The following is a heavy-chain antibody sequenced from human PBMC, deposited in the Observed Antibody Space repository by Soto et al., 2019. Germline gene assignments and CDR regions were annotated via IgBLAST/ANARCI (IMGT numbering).Heavy chain of an antibody. CDR1: GGSISSGDYY. J-gene: IGHJ4*02. CDR2: IYYSGST. CDR3: ARDSGGDSNFDY. V-gene: IGHV4-30-4*01. D-gene: IGHD2-21*02. Sequence: SETLSLTCTVSGGSISSGDYYWSWIRQPPGKGLEWIGYIYYSGSTYYNPSLKSRVTISVDTSKNQFSLKLSSVTAADTAVYYCARDSGGDSNFDYWGQGTLVTVSS.